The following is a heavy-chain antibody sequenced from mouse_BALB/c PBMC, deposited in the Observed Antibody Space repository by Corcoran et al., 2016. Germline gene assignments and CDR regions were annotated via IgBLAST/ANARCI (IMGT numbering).Heavy chain of an antibody. CDR3: TREPYAMDY. V-gene: IGHV9-3-1*01. Sequence: QIQLVQSGPELKKPGETVKISCKASGYTFTNYGMNWVKQAPGKDLKWMGWINTYTGEPTYADDFKGRFAFSLETSVSTAYLQINNLKNEDTATYFCTREPYAMDYWGQGTSVTVSS. CDR2: INTYTGEP. J-gene: IGHJ4*01. CDR1: GYTFTNYG.